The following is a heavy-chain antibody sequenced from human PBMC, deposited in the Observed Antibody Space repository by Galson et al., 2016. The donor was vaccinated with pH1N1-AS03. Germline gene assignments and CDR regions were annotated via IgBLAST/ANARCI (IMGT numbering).Heavy chain of an antibody. CDR3: ARDRLWSGDNEPFAL. J-gene: IGHJ3*01. Sequence: SLRLSCAASGFTFEDHAMHWVRQIPGRGLEWVSHISWNSGKLGYAASVNGRFTISRDNAKNSVYLQMNRLRLEDTALYYCARDRLWSGDNEPFALWGQGTVVTVS. D-gene: IGHD3-10*01. CDR2: ISWNSGKL. CDR1: GFTFEDHA. V-gene: IGHV3-9*01.